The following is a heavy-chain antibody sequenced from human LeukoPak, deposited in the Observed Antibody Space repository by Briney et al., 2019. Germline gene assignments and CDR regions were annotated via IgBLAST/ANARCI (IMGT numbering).Heavy chain of an antibody. CDR3: ARGFGYGDYYFDY. D-gene: IGHD4-17*01. Sequence: PSESLSLTCAVYGGAFSGYYWSWIRQPPGKGLEWIGEISHSGSTNYNPSLKSRVTISVDTSKNQFSLKLSSVTAADTAVYYCARGFGYGDYYFDYWGQGTLVTV. J-gene: IGHJ4*02. CDR1: GGAFSGYY. V-gene: IGHV4-34*01. CDR2: ISHSGST.